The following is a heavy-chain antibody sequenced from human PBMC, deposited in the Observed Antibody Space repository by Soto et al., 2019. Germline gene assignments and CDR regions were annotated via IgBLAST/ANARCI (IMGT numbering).Heavy chain of an antibody. CDR1: GFTFSSYG. V-gene: IGHV3-33*01. J-gene: IGHJ6*02. CDR3: ARGVVPAAIFEPYYGMDV. Sequence: QVQLVESGGGVVQPGRSLRLSCAASGFTFSSYGMHWVRQAPGKGLEWVAVIWYDGSNKYYADSVKGRFTISRDNSKNTLYLEMNRLRAEGTAVYLCARGVVPAAIFEPYYGMDVWGQGTTVTVSS. CDR2: IWYDGSNK. D-gene: IGHD2-2*02.